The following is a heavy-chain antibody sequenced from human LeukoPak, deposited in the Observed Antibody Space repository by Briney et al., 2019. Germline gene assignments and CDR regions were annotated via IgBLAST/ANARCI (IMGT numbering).Heavy chain of an antibody. Sequence: GASVKVSCKASGYTFTSYGISWVRQAPGQGLEWMGWISAYNGNTNYAQKLQGRVTMTTDTSTSTAYMELRSLRSDDTAVYYCAREFEGVARGVIITKEEGGRYYYGMDVWGQGTTVTVSS. V-gene: IGHV1-18*01. J-gene: IGHJ6*02. CDR1: GYTFTSYG. D-gene: IGHD3-10*01. CDR3: AREFEGVARGVIITKEEGGRYYYGMDV. CDR2: ISAYNGNT.